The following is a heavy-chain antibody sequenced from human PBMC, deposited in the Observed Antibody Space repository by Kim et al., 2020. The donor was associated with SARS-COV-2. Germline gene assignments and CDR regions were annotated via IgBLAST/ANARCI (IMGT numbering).Heavy chain of an antibody. J-gene: IGHJ3*02. CDR1: GFTFSGYW. CDR2: SNGDGTST. D-gene: IGHD1-26*01. CDR3: VRATYSGYYFGI. Sequence: GGSLRLSCAASGFTFSGYWMHWVRQPPGKGLVWVSRSNGDGTSTSHADSVKGRFTISRDNAKNTLYLQMNSLRAEDTAVYYCVRATYSGYYFGIWGQGTTVTVSS. V-gene: IGHV3-74*01.